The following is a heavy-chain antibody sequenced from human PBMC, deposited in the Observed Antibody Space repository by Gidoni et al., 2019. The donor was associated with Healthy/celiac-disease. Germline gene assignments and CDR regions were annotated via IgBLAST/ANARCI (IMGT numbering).Heavy chain of an antibody. V-gene: IGHV1-69*06. Sequence: QVQLVQSGAEVKKPGSSVKVFCKASGGTFSNYAISWVRQAPGQGLEWMGGIIPIFGTANYAQKFQGRVTITVDKSTSTAYMELSSLRSEDTAVYYCARYGDGYNFQAAFDIWGQGTMVTVSS. CDR3: ARYGDGYNFQAAFDI. CDR2: IIPIFGTA. CDR1: GGTFSNYA. D-gene: IGHD5-12*01. J-gene: IGHJ3*02.